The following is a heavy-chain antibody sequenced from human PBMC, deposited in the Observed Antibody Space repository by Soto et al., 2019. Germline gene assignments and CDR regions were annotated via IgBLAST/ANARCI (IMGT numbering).Heavy chain of an antibody. Sequence: PSETLSLTCTVSGGSISSYYWTWIRQPPGKGLEWIGYISYSGDTNYDPSLKSRVTMSVDTSKNHFSLKLSSVTAADTAVYYCARLGYSSSAHYLDYWGQGTLVTVPQ. CDR2: ISYSGDT. CDR1: GGSISSYY. V-gene: IGHV4-59*01. J-gene: IGHJ4*02. D-gene: IGHD6-6*01. CDR3: ARLGYSSSAHYLDY.